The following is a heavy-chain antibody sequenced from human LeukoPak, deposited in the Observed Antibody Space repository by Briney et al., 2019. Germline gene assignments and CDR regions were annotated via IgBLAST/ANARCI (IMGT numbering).Heavy chain of an antibody. CDR1: GYSFTSYW. CDR2: IYPADSDT. V-gene: IGHV5-51*01. CDR3: ARLTTYSYDSSGYSKWLDP. Sequence: GESLKISCQGSGYSFTSYWIGWVRQMPGKGLEWMGIIYPADSDTRYSPSFQGQVTISADKSISTAYLQWSSLKASDTAMYYCARLTTYSYDSSGYSKWLDPWGQGTLVTVSS. D-gene: IGHD3-22*01. J-gene: IGHJ5*02.